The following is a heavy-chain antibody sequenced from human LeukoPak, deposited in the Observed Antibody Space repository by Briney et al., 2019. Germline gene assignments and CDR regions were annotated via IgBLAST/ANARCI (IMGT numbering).Heavy chain of an antibody. CDR2: ISGSGGGT. Sequence: GGSLRLSCAASGFTFSSYAMYWVRQAPGKGLEWVSVISGSGGGTYYADSVKGRFTISRDNAKNSLYLQMNSLRAEDTAVYYCARQRIGYYFDYWGQGTLVTVSS. CDR1: GFTFSSYA. D-gene: IGHD3-10*01. CDR3: ARQRIGYYFDY. V-gene: IGHV3-23*01. J-gene: IGHJ4*02.